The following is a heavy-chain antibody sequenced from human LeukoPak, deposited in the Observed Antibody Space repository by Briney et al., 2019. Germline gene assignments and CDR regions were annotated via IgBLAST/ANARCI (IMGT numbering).Heavy chain of an antibody. J-gene: IGHJ4*02. D-gene: IGHD3-10*01. Sequence: GGSLRLSCAASGFTFSSYGMHWVRQAPGKGLEWVAVIWYDGSNKYYADSVKGRFTISRDNSKNTLYLQMNSLRAEDTAVYYCAGDRRIWFGEGVGFDYWGQGTLVTVSS. CDR1: GFTFSSYG. V-gene: IGHV3-33*01. CDR2: IWYDGSNK. CDR3: AGDRRIWFGEGVGFDY.